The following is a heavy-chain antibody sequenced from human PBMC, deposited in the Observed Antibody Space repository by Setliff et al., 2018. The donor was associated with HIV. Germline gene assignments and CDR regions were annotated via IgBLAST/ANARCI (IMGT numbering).Heavy chain of an antibody. CDR3: ARHEPGWYALSGGRYFDY. V-gene: IGHV3-23*01. CDR2: LSEGGYDT. D-gene: IGHD6-19*01. J-gene: IGHJ4*02. Sequence: GGSLRLSCAASGFTFSRYPMSWVRQAPGKGLEWVSSLSEGGYDTYYADSVKGRFTISRDNSKNTLYLQMNSLTAEDTAVYYCARHEPGWYALSGGRYFDYWGQGTLVTVSS. CDR1: GFTFSRYP.